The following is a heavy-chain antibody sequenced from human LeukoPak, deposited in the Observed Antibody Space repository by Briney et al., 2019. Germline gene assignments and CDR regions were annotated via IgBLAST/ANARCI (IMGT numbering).Heavy chain of an antibody. J-gene: IGHJ4*02. Sequence: GGTLRLSCAASGFIFRSHGMNWVRQAPGKGLEWVSAISGSGGNTYYADSVKGRFTISRDNSKNTLYLQMNSLRAEDTALYYCAKPAKTDYADYWGQGTLVTVSS. V-gene: IGHV3-23*01. D-gene: IGHD1-14*01. CDR3: AKPAKTDYADY. CDR2: ISGSGGNT. CDR1: GFIFRSHG.